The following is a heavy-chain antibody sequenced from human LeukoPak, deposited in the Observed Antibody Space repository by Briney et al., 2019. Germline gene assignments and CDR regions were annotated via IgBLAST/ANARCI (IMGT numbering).Heavy chain of an antibody. D-gene: IGHD3-22*01. Sequence: PGGSLRLSCAASGFTFSSYAMSWVRQAPGKGLEWVSAISGSGGSTYYADSVKGRFTISRDNSKNTLYLQMNSLRAEDTAVYYCAKRITYYYDSTRFSWGQGTLVTVSS. V-gene: IGHV3-23*01. J-gene: IGHJ4*02. CDR1: GFTFSSYA. CDR3: AKRITYYYDSTRFS. CDR2: ISGSGGST.